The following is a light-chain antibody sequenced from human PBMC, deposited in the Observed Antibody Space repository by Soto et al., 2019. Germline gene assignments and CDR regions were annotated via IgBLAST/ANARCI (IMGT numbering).Light chain of an antibody. V-gene: IGKV3-20*01. CDR1: QSLSSGY. CDR2: AAS. J-gene: IGKJ1*01. CDR3: QQYDTSPRT. Sequence: EIVLTQSPGTLSLSPGERATLCCRASQSLSSGYLAWYQQKPGQAPRILIYAASSRATGIPDRFSGSGSGTDFSLTINRLEPEDSAVYYCQQYDTSPRTFGQGTKVDIK.